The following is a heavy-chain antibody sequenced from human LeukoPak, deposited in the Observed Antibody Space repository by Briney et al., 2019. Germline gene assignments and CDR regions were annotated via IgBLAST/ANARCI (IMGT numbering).Heavy chain of an antibody. J-gene: IGHJ4*02. CDR3: ATPMRFDY. CDR1: GFTFSSYW. V-gene: IGHV3-7*05. Sequence: PGGSLRLSCAASGFTFSSYWMSWVRQAPGKGLEWVANIKEDGSEKYYVDSVKGRFTVFRDNAKKSLYLQMNSLRDEDTAVYYCATPMRFDYWGQGTLVTLSS. CDR2: IKEDGSEK.